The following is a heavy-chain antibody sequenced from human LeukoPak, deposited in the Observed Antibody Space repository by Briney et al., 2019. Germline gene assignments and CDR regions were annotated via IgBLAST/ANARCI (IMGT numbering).Heavy chain of an antibody. V-gene: IGHV3-11*01. Sequence: GGSLRLSCAASGFTFSDYYMSWIRQAPGKGLEWVSYISSSGSTIYYADSVKGRFTISRDNAKNSLYLQMNSLRAEDTAVYYCARDSPLYSSSWYAAPLWGQGTLVTVSS. D-gene: IGHD6-13*01. J-gene: IGHJ4*02. CDR3: ARDSPLYSSSWYAAPL. CDR2: ISSSGSTI. CDR1: GFTFSDYY.